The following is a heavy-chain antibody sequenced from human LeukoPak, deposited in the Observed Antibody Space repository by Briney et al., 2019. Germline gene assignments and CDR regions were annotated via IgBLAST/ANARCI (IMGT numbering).Heavy chain of an antibody. Sequence: ASVKVSCKASGYTFTSYGISWVRQAPGQGLEWMGWISAYNGNTNYAQKLQGGVTMTTDTSTSTAYMELRSLRSDDTAVYYCARGLVCSGGSCYGIIDYWGQGTLVTVSS. J-gene: IGHJ4*02. CDR2: ISAYNGNT. D-gene: IGHD2-15*01. CDR1: GYTFTSYG. CDR3: ARGLVCSGGSCYGIIDY. V-gene: IGHV1-18*04.